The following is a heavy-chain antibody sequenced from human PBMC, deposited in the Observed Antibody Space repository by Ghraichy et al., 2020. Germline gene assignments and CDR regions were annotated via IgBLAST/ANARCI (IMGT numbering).Heavy chain of an antibody. CDR1: GFTFSSYD. CDR2: IGTAGDT. CDR3: ARSSGSRFEWYFDL. V-gene: IGHV3-13*01. Sequence: GESLNISCAASGFTFSSYDMHWVRQATGKGLEWVSAIGTAGDTYYPGSVKGRFTISRENAKNSLYLQMNSLRAGDTAVYYCARSSGSRFEWYFDLWGRGTLVTVSS. D-gene: IGHD1-26*01. J-gene: IGHJ2*01.